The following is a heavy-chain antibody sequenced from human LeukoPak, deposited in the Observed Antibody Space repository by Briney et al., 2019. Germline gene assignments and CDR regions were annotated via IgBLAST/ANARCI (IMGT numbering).Heavy chain of an antibody. CDR3: ARSLSGVLLWFGELWDYFDY. Sequence: ASVTVSCKASGYTFTSYGISWVRQAPGQGLEWMGWISAYNGNTNYAQKLQGRVTMTTDTSTSTAYMELRGLRSDDPAVYYCARSLSGVLLWFGELWDYFDYWGQGTLVTVSS. V-gene: IGHV1-18*01. D-gene: IGHD3-10*01. CDR2: ISAYNGNT. J-gene: IGHJ4*02. CDR1: GYTFTSYG.